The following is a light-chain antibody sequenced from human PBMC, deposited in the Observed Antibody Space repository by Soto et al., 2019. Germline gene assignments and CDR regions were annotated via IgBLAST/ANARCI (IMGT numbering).Light chain of an antibody. J-gene: IGKJ2*01. Sequence: EIVLTQSPATLSLSPGERATLSCRASQSVSSYLAWYQQKPGQAPRLLIYDASNRATGIPARFSSSGSGTDFPLTISRVEPEDCAVYYCQQRNNWPRTFGQGTKLEIK. CDR2: DAS. CDR3: QQRNNWPRT. V-gene: IGKV3-11*01. CDR1: QSVSSY.